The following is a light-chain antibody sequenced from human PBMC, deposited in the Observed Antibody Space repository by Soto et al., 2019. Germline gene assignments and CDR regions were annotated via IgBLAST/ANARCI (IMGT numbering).Light chain of an antibody. J-gene: IGKJ2*01. Sequence: EIVMTQSPATLSVSPGDRATLSCRAGQPLNNNVAWYQHKPGQAPRLLIYGTSTRATGISARFSGGGSGTDFTLTISSVEPEDFAVYYCQQRSNWPPSYTFGQGTKVDI. CDR2: GTS. CDR3: QQRSNWPPSYT. CDR1: QPLNNN. V-gene: IGKV3-15*01.